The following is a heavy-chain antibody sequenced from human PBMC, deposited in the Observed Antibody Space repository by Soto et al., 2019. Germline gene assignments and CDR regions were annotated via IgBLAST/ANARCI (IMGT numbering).Heavy chain of an antibody. CDR1: GFTFSSYA. J-gene: IGHJ5*02. CDR2: ISGSGGST. D-gene: IGHD6-13*01. Sequence: GGFLRLSCAASGFTFSSYAMSWVRQAPGKGLEWVSAISGSGGSTYYADSVKGRFTISRDNSKNTLYLQMNSLRAEDTAVYYCAKDDIGIAAAGSQNWFDPWGQGTLVNVSS. CDR3: AKDDIGIAAAGSQNWFDP. V-gene: IGHV3-23*01.